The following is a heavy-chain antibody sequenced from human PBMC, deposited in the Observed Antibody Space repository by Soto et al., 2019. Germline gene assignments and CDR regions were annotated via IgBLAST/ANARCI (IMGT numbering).Heavy chain of an antibody. CDR1: GFSFSSFG. V-gene: IGHV3-33*01. CDR2: IWYDGSDK. Sequence: QVQLVESGGGVVQPGRSLRLSCAASGFSFSSFGMHWVRQVPGKGLEWVALIWYDGSDKYYADPVKGRFSISRDNSKSTLYLQMNSLRAEDTAVYYCATLRGFCISTTCYNGVDVWGQGTTVTVSS. CDR3: ATLRGFCISTTCYNGVDV. D-gene: IGHD2-2*02. J-gene: IGHJ6*02.